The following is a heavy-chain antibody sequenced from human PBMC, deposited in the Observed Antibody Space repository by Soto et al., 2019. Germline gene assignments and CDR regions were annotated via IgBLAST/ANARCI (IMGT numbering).Heavy chain of an antibody. V-gene: IGHV4-4*02. CDR2: IYHSGST. CDR3: ARVGCSSTSCYSDYYYGVDV. D-gene: IGHD2-2*02. J-gene: IGHJ6*02. Sequence: SETLSLTCAVSGGSISSSNWWSWVRQPPGKGLEWIGEIYHSGSTNYNPSLKSRVTISVDKSKNQFSLKLSSVTAADTAVYYCARVGCSSTSCYSDYYYGVDVWGQGTTVTVSS. CDR1: GGSISSSNW.